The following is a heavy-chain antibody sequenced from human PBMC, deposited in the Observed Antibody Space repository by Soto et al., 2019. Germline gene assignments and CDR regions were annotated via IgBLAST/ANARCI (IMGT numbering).Heavy chain of an antibody. Sequence: GGSLRLSCAAPGFTFSSYWMHWVRQAPGKGLVWVSRINSDGSSTSYADSVKGRFTISRDNAKNTLYLQMNSLRAEDTAVYYCARDHPPSPDIVVVAHFDYWGQGTLVTVSS. J-gene: IGHJ4*02. V-gene: IGHV3-74*01. CDR2: INSDGSST. CDR3: ARDHPPSPDIVVVAHFDY. CDR1: GFTFSSYW. D-gene: IGHD2-2*01.